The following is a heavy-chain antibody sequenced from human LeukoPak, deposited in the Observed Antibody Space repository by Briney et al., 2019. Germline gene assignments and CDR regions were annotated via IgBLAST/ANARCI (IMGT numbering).Heavy chain of an antibody. Sequence: PGGSLRLSCAASGFTVSSNYMSWVRQAPGKGLEWVSVIYSGASTYYADSVKGRFTISRDNSKNTLYLQMNSLRAEDTAVYYCARCWLYCSGGSCYLDAFDIWGQGTMVTVSS. CDR2: IYSGAST. V-gene: IGHV3-53*01. CDR1: GFTVSSNY. D-gene: IGHD2-15*01. CDR3: ARCWLYCSGGSCYLDAFDI. J-gene: IGHJ3*02.